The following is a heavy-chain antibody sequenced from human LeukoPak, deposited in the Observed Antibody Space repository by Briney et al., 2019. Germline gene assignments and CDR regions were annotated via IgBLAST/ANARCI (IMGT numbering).Heavy chain of an antibody. Sequence: SVKVSCKASGGTFSSYAISWVRQAPGQGLEWMGRIIPILGIANYAQKFQGRVTITADKSTSTAYMELSSLRSEDTAVYYCARSYSSSSFYWFDPWGQGTLVTVSS. J-gene: IGHJ5*02. D-gene: IGHD6-6*01. CDR2: IIPILGIA. CDR1: GGTFSSYA. CDR3: ARSYSSSSFYWFDP. V-gene: IGHV1-69*04.